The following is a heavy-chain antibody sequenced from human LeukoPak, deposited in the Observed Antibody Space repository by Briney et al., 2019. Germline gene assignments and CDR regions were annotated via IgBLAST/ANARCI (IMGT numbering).Heavy chain of an antibody. Sequence: SETLSLTCTVSGGSISSSSYYWVWIRQPPGKGLEWIGTIYHTGSTYYNPSLKSRVAISVDTSKRHLSLKLTSVTAADTAVYFCARHWGSTMTHLDYWGQGTLVTVSS. D-gene: IGHD3-22*01. CDR1: GGSISSSSYY. CDR3: ARHWGSTMTHLDY. CDR2: IYHTGST. V-gene: IGHV4-39*01. J-gene: IGHJ4*02.